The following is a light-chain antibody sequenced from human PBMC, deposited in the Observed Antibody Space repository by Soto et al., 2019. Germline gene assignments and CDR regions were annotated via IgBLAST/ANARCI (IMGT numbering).Light chain of an antibody. Sequence: QSLLSKPGSVSGACKHSITISCTVTSNDVGVYKYVSWYKQHPGKAPKVMIYEVNNRTSGVSNRFSDSKSGNTASLTISGIQAEDEAAYYCSYYTRATIFFGTGNKVTVL. CDR1: SNDVGVYKY. CDR3: SYYTRATIF. J-gene: IGLJ1*01. CDR2: EVN. V-gene: IGLV2-14*01.